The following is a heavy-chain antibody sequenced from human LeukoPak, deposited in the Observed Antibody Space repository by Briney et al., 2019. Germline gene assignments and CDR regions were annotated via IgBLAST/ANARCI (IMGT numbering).Heavy chain of an antibody. D-gene: IGHD1-26*01. J-gene: IGHJ4*02. CDR3: ASLSGSSDY. CDR2: ISSTISTI. Sequence: GGSLRLSCAASGFTFSSYSMNWVRQAPGKGLEWASYISSTISTIYYADSVKGRFTISRDHAKNSLYLQMNRLRAEDPAVYYCASLSGSSDYWGQGTLVTVS. V-gene: IGHV3-48*01. CDR1: GFTFSSYS.